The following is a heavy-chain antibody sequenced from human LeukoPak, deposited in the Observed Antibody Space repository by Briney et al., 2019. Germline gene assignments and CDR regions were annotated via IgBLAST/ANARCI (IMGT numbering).Heavy chain of an antibody. V-gene: IGHV3-48*04. Sequence: GGSLRLSCAASGFTFSSYSMNWVRQAPGKGLEWVSYISSSSSTIYYADSVKGRFTISRDNAKNSLYLQMNSLRAEDTAVYYCARDKVRGVRGYYFDYWGQGTLVTVSS. CDR2: ISSSSSTI. D-gene: IGHD3-10*01. CDR3: ARDKVRGVRGYYFDY. CDR1: GFTFSSYS. J-gene: IGHJ4*02.